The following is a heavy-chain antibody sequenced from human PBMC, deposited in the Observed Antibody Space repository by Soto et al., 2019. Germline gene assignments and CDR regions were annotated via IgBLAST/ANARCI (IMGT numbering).Heavy chain of an antibody. CDR3: AGQGSSPDMDWFDP. J-gene: IGHJ5*02. Sequence: PGESLKISCKGSGYSFTSYWISWVRQMPGRGLEWMGRIDPSDSYTNCSPSFQGHVTISADKSISTAYLQWSSLKASDTAMYYCAGQGSSPDMDWFDPWGQGALVTVSS. D-gene: IGHD1-26*01. V-gene: IGHV5-10-1*01. CDR1: GYSFTSYW. CDR2: IDPSDSYT.